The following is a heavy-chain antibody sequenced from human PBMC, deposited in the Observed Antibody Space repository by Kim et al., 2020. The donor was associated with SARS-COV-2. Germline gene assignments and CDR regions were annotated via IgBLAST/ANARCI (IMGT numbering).Heavy chain of an antibody. CDR2: IYYSGST. J-gene: IGHJ4*02. V-gene: IGHV4-31*03. CDR1: GGSISSGGYY. CDR3: ARGVASAGTDYFDY. Sequence: SETLSLTCTVSGGSISSGGYYWSWIRQHPGKGLEWIGYIYYSGSTYYNPSLKSRVTISVDTSKNQFSLKLSSVTAADTAVYYCARGVASAGTDYFDYWGQGTLVTVSS. D-gene: IGHD6-13*01.